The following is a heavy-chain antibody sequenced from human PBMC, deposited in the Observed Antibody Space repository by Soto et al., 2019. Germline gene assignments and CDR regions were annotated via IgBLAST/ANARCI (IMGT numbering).Heavy chain of an antibody. J-gene: IGHJ6*02. CDR1: GFTFSSYA. CDR3: ARADGYDYYYYGMDV. V-gene: IGHV3-30-3*01. CDR2: ISYDGSNK. Sequence: QVQLVESGGGVVQPGRSLRLSCAASGFTFSSYAMHWVRQAPGKGLEWVAVISYDGSNKYYADSVKGRFTISRDNSKNTLDLQMNSLRAEDTAVYYCARADGYDYYYYGMDVWGQGTTVTVSS. D-gene: IGHD5-12*01.